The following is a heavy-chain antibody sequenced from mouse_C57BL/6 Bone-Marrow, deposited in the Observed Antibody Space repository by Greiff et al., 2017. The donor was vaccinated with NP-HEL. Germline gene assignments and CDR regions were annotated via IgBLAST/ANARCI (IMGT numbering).Heavy chain of an antibody. Sequence: QVQLQQSGPGLVQPSQSLSITCTVSGFSLTSYGVHWVRQSPGKGLEWLGVIWSGGSTDYNAAFISRLSISKDNSKSQVFFKMNSLQADDTAIYYCARRRGYSNLYAMDYWGQGTSVTVSS. CDR1: GFSLTSYG. CDR2: IWSGGST. CDR3: ARRRGYSNLYAMDY. D-gene: IGHD2-5*01. V-gene: IGHV2-2*01. J-gene: IGHJ4*01.